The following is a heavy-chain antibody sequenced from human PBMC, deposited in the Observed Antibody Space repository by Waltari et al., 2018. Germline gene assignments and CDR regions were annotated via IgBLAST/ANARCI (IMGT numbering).Heavy chain of an antibody. Sequence: EVQLVESGGGLVHPGGSLRLSCEASGFTFSTFWVHWVRQVPGKGLVWVSRIKSDGSATSYADSVKGRFTISRDNAKNTVYLQMNSLRVEDTAVYHCASDVHSGRYGWFD. J-gene: IGHJ5*02. V-gene: IGHV3-74*01. CDR2: IKSDGSAT. CDR3: ASDVHSGRYGWFD. CDR1: GFTFSTFW. D-gene: IGHD1-26*01.